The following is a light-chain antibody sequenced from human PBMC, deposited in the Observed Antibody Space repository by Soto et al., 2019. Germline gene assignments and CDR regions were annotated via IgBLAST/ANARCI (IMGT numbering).Light chain of an antibody. Sequence: QSALTQPASVSGSPGQSITISCTGISGDVGGYKYVSWYQHHPDKAPKLMIYEVTYRPAGVSNRFSGSKSGNTASLTISGLQAEDEADYYCTSYTGSSSVVFGGGTKLTVL. J-gene: IGLJ2*01. CDR3: TSYTGSSSVV. CDR1: SGDVGGYKY. V-gene: IGLV2-14*01. CDR2: EVT.